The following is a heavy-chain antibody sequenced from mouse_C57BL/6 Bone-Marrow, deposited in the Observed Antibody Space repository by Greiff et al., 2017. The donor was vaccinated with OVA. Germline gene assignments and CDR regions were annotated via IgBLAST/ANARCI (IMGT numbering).Heavy chain of an antibody. Sequence: VQLQQSGAELVKPGASVKISCKASGYAFSSYWMNWVKQRPGKGLEWIGQIYPGDGDTNYNGKFKGKATLTADKSSSTAYMQLSSLTSEDSAVYFGARRSLLLRRTRDAMDYWGQGTSVTVSS. D-gene: IGHD1-1*01. CDR3: ARRSLLLRRTRDAMDY. CDR1: GYAFSSYW. CDR2: IYPGDGDT. J-gene: IGHJ4*01. V-gene: IGHV1-80*01.